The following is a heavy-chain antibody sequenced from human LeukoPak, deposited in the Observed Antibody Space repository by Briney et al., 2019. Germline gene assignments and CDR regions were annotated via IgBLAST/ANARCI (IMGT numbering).Heavy chain of an antibody. J-gene: IGHJ4*02. CDR1: GGSISSHY. V-gene: IGHV4-59*11. D-gene: IGHD6-19*01. Sequence: SETLSLTCTVSGGSISSHYWSWIRQPPGKGLEWIGYIYHNGGTNYNPSLESRVSISMDTSKNQFSLRLNSLTAADTAVYFCVNSQWLAQFDYWGQGTLVTVSS. CDR2: IYHNGGT. CDR3: VNSQWLAQFDY.